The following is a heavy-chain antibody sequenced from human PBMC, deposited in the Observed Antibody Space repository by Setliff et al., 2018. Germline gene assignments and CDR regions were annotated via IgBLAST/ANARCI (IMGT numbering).Heavy chain of an antibody. J-gene: IGHJ4*02. V-gene: IGHV3-11*04. CDR1: GFTFSDYY. Sequence: KPGGSLRLSCAASGFTFSDYYMSWIRQAPGRGLEWVSYISGSGTTIYYADSVKGRFTISRDNAKNSLYLQMNSLRAEDTAVYYCARAPAHDYADYMFMTTMGYYFDYWGQGTLVTVSS. D-gene: IGHD4-17*01. CDR3: ARAPAHDYADYMFMTTMGYYFDY. CDR2: ISGSGTTI.